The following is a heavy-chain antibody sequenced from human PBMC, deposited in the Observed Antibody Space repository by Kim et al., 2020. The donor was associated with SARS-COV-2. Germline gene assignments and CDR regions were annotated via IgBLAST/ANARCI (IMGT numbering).Heavy chain of an antibody. CDR2: IYPGDSDT. Sequence: GESLKISCKGSGYSFTSYWIGWVRQMPGKGLEWMGIIYPGDSDTRYSPSFQGQVTISADKSISTAYLQWSSLKASDTAMYYCARINDFWSGYRYFDYWGQGPLVTVSS. D-gene: IGHD3-3*01. V-gene: IGHV5-51*01. CDR3: ARINDFWSGYRYFDY. CDR1: GYSFTSYW. J-gene: IGHJ4*02.